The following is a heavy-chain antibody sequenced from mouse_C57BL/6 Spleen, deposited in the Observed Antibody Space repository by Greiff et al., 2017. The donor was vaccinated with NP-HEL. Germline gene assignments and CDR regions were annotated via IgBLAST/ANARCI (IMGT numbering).Heavy chain of an antibody. J-gene: IGHJ4*01. V-gene: IGHV1-69*01. CDR3: ARFVRDGYPYAMDY. D-gene: IGHD2-3*01. CDR1: GYTFTSYW. CDR2: IDPSDSYT. Sequence: QVQLKQPGAELVMPGASVKLSCKASGYTFTSYWMHWVKQRPGQGLEWIGEIDPSDSYTNYNQKFKGKSTLTVDKSSSTAYMQLSSLTSEDSAVYYCARFVRDGYPYAMDYWGQGTSVTVSS.